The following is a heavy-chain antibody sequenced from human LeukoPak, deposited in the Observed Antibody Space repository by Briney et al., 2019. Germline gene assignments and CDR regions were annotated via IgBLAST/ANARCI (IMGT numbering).Heavy chain of an antibody. CDR1: GYRFTTYW. Sequence: GESLKISCKGSGYRFTTYWIGWVRQMPGKGLEWMGIIYPGDSATTYSPSFQGQITISADKSTSTAYLQWSSLKASDTAIYYCALHPAQGSGSLDYWGQGTLVTVSS. V-gene: IGHV5-51*01. CDR3: ALHPAQGSGSLDY. CDR2: IYPGDSAT. J-gene: IGHJ4*02. D-gene: IGHD3-10*01.